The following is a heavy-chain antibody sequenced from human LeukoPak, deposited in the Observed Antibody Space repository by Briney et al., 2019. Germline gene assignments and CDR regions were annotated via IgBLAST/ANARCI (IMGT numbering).Heavy chain of an antibody. D-gene: IGHD3-22*01. CDR2: ISAYNGNT. CDR1: GYTFTGYY. CDR3: ARDRYYYDSSGYYRD. J-gene: IGHJ4*02. Sequence: GASVKVSCKASGYTFTGYYMHWVRQAPGQGLEWMGWISAYNGNTNYAQKLQGRVTMTTDTSTSTAYMELRSLRSDDTAVYYCARDRYYYDSSGYYRDWGQGTLVTVSS. V-gene: IGHV1-18*04.